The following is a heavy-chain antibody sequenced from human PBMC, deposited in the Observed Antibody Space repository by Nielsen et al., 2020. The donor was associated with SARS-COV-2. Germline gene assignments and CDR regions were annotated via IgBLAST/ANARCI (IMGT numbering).Heavy chain of an antibody. CDR3: AKDQRNYYGSGSNWFDP. CDR1: GFTFSSYG. Sequence: GSLSLSCAASGFTFSSYGMHWVRQAPGKGLEWVAVISYDGSNKYYADSVKGRFTISRDNSKNTLYLQMNSLRAETTAVYYCAKDQRNYYGSGSNWFDPWGQGTLVTVSS. CDR2: ISYDGSNK. D-gene: IGHD3-10*01. V-gene: IGHV3-30*18. J-gene: IGHJ5*02.